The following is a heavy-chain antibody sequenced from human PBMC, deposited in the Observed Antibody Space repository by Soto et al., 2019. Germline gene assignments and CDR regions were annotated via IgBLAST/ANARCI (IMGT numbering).Heavy chain of an antibody. Sequence: EVQLVESGGGLVQPGGSLRLSCAASGFIFSDHYMDWVRQAPGKGLEWVGRIRNRANSYSTEYAASVKGRFTISRDDSKSSLYLQMNSLRTDDTAVYYCVREGALSGSSGYYDYWGQGTLVTVSS. CDR3: VREGALSGSSGYYDY. J-gene: IGHJ4*02. V-gene: IGHV3-72*01. CDR2: IRNRANSYST. CDR1: GFIFSDHY. D-gene: IGHD5-12*01.